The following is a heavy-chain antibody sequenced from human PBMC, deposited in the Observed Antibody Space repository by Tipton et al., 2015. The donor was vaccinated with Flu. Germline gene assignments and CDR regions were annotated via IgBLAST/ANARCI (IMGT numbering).Heavy chain of an antibody. CDR2: IHRSGNT. CDR1: GDSIGSPYY. V-gene: IGHV4-38-2*01. Sequence: GLVKPSETLSLSCSVSGDSIGSPYYWAWIRQSPGKGLEWIGNIHRSGNTYYNPSLRSRVTMSVDTSNNQFSLKLSSVTAADTAVYYCARLPLPLSYFDYWGQGTLVTVSS. J-gene: IGHJ4*02. CDR3: ARLPLPLSYFDY.